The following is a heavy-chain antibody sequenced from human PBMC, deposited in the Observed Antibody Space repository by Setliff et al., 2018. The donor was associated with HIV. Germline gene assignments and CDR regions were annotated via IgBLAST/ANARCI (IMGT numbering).Heavy chain of an antibody. V-gene: IGHV7-4-1*02. CDR3: ARGPWVEVWLHIFDS. J-gene: IGHJ5*01. CDR2: MNTKTATP. Sequence: ASVKVSCKASGYRFTSYGVSWVRQAPGKGLEWMGWMNTKTATPTYAQGFAGRFVFSLDTSVNTAYLDISGLQTEDTAVYFCARGPWVEVWLHIFDSWGPGTLVTVSS. CDR1: GYRFTSYG. D-gene: IGHD3-16*01.